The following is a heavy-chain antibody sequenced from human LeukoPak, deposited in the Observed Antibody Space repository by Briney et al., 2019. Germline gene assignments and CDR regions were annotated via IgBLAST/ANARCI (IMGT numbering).Heavy chain of an antibody. CDR2: ISSSCSTI. Sequence: GGSLRLSCAASGFTFSSYEMNWVRQAPGKGLEWVSYISSSCSTIYYADSVKGRFTISRDNAKNSLYLQMNSLRAEDTAVYYCASFPTTVADDYFDYWGQGTLVTVSS. CDR3: ASFPTTVADDYFDY. CDR1: GFTFSSYE. V-gene: IGHV3-48*03. J-gene: IGHJ4*02. D-gene: IGHD4-17*01.